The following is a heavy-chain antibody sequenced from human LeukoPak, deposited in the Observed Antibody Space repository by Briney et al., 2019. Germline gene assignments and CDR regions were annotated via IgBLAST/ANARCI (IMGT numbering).Heavy chain of an antibody. CDR3: ATYDSWSGYNIAY. D-gene: IGHD3-3*01. CDR1: GFTLSSRW. V-gene: IGHV3-7*03. Sequence: GGSLRLSCVVSGFTLSSRWMMWVRQAPGEGLEWVTNINRDGSEGNYVDSVKGRFTITRDNAENSLYLQMNSLKVEDSAIYYCATYDSWSGYNIAYWGQGTLVTVSS. J-gene: IGHJ4*02. CDR2: INRDGSEG.